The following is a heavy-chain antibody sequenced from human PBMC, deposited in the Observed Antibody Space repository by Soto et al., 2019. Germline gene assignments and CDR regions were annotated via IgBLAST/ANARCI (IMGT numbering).Heavy chain of an antibody. Sequence: PGGSLKLPCSASGFTFSEYSMHWVRQAPGKGLQYVSTTSSDGDITYYADSVKGRFTISRDNSKNTLYLQMNSLRPEDTAVYYCVKVSTCYDILTGYYSTNFFDPWGQGTLVTVSS. CDR2: TSSDGDIT. D-gene: IGHD3-9*01. CDR3: VKVSTCYDILTGYYSTNFFDP. CDR1: GFTFSEYS. V-gene: IGHV3-64D*06. J-gene: IGHJ5*02.